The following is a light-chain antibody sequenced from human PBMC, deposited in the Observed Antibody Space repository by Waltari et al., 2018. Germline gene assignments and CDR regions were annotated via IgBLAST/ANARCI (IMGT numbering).Light chain of an antibody. Sequence: DIQMTQSPSSLSASVGERVTITCRASQGISNWLAWYQQKPGKAPKLLIYRASSLQSGVPSRFSGSGSETDFTLTISSLQPEDFATYFCQQYDTAPPYTFGQGTKVEIK. J-gene: IGKJ2*01. CDR1: QGISNW. CDR3: QQYDTAPPYT. V-gene: IGKV1-12*01. CDR2: RAS.